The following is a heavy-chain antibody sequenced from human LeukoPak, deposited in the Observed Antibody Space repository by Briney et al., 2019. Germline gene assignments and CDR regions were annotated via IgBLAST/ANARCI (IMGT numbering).Heavy chain of an antibody. CDR3: ARAKPQALLSGFDY. CDR2: INSDGSST. J-gene: IGHJ4*02. CDR1: GFTFSSYW. Sequence: GGSLRLSCAASGFTFSSYWMHWVRQAPGRGLVWVSRINSDGSSTSYADSVKGRFTISRDNAKNTLYLQMNSLRAEDTAVYYCARAKPQALLSGFDYWGQGTLVTVSS. D-gene: IGHD3-10*01. V-gene: IGHV3-74*01.